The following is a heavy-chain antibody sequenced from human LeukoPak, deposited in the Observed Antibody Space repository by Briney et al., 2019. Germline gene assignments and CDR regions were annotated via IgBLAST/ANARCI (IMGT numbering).Heavy chain of an antibody. CDR3: ARGLHPTGGFDY. CDR1: GGSISSGGYS. J-gene: IGHJ4*02. D-gene: IGHD2-8*02. CDR2: IYHSGST. V-gene: IGHV4-30-2*01. Sequence: TSETLSLTCAVSGGSISSGGYSWSWIRQPPGKGLEWIGYIYHSGSTYYNPSLKSRVTISVDTSKNQFSLKLSSVTAADTAVYYCARGLHPTGGFDYWGQGTLVTVSS.